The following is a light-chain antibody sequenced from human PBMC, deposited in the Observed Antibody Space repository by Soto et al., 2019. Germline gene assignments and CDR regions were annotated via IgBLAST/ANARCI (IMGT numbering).Light chain of an antibody. V-gene: IGKV3-20*01. J-gene: IGKJ3*01. CDR1: RSISDSY. Sequence: ILTQSPATLSLSAGERATLSCRASRSISDSYLFWYQQKPGQAPRLLIYGTSIRATGVSDRFSGSGSGTDFTLTISRLEPEDVAVYYCQHYGSSPLFTFGPGTKVDIK. CDR3: QHYGSSPLFT. CDR2: GTS.